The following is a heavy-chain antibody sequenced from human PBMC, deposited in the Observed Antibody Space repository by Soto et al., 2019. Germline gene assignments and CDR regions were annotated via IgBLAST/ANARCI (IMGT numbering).Heavy chain of an antibody. CDR2: IYYSGST. Sequence: XXTLSLPFTVSGGSISSYYWSWVLQPPGKGLEWIGYIYYSGSTNYNPSLKSRVTISVDMSKNQFSLKLTSVTAADTAVYYCARDHSSGWPFFDYWGQGTLVTVSS. CDR3: ARDHSSGWPFFDY. V-gene: IGHV4-59*01. J-gene: IGHJ4*02. D-gene: IGHD6-19*01. CDR1: GGSISSYY.